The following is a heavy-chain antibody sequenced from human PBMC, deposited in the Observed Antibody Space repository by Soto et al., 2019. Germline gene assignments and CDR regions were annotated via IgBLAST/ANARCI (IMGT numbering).Heavy chain of an antibody. D-gene: IGHD1-26*01. J-gene: IGHJ6*02. CDR1: GGSISSYY. CDR2: IYYSGST. V-gene: IGHV4-59*01. Sequence: QVQLQESGPGLVKPSETLSLTCTVSGGSISSYYWSWIRQPPGKGLEWIGYIYYSGSTNYNPSLKSRVPMSVDTSKSPFSVRLSSVTAADTAVYYCARGDSGSYRTGEGYYYGMDVWGQGTTVTVSS. CDR3: ARGDSGSYRTGEGYYYGMDV.